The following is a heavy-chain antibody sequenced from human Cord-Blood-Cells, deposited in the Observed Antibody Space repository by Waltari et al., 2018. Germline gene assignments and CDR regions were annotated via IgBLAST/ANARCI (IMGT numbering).Heavy chain of an antibody. D-gene: IGHD3-10*01. V-gene: IGHV1-2*04. Sequence: QVQLVQSGAEVKKPGASVKVSCKASGYTFTGYYMHWVRQAPGQGLEWMGWINPNSGGTNYAQKFQGWVTMTRDTSISTAYMELSRLRSDDTTVYYCARQNYYGAGSYDYWGQGTLVTVSS. CDR2: INPNSGGT. J-gene: IGHJ4*02. CDR1: GYTFTGYY. CDR3: ARQNYYGAGSYDY.